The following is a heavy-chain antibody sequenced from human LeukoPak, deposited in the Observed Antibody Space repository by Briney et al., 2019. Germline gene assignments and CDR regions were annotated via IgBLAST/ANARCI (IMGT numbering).Heavy chain of an antibody. CDR2: ISYSGST. J-gene: IGHJ5*02. V-gene: IGHV4-59*01. Sequence: SETLSLTCTVSGGSISSYYWNWIRQPPGKGLEWIGYISYSGSTNYNPSLKSRVTISVDTSKNQFSLKLSSVTAADTAVYYCARGYCSGGSCYRGSNWFDPWGQGTLVTVSS. D-gene: IGHD2-15*01. CDR1: GGSISSYY. CDR3: ARGYCSGGSCYRGSNWFDP.